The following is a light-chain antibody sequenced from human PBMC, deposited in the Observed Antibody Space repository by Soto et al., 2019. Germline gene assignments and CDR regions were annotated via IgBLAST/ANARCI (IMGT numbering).Light chain of an antibody. CDR1: QSISSW. V-gene: IGKV1-5*01. CDR2: DAS. Sequence: IQMTQSPSTLSASIGDRDTITCRASQSISSWLAWYQQKPGKAPKLLIYDASSLESGVPSRFSGSGSGTEFTLTISSLQPDDFATYYCQQYYSYPLTFGQGTKVDI. CDR3: QQYYSYPLT. J-gene: IGKJ1*01.